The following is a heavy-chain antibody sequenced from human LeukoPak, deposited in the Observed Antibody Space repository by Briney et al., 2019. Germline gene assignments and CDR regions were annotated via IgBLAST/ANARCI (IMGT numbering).Heavy chain of an antibody. V-gene: IGHV3-23*01. J-gene: IGHJ4*02. D-gene: IGHD6-13*01. Sequence: HAGGSLRLSCAASGFPFSSYAMGWVRQAPGKGLEWVSGISDSGGGRYYADSVKGRFTVSRDNDKNMFYLQMDSLRAEDTAVFYCAKGQTYSSSWFYFDFWGQGTLVTVSS. CDR1: GFPFSSYA. CDR2: ISDSGGGR. CDR3: AKGQTYSSSWFYFDF.